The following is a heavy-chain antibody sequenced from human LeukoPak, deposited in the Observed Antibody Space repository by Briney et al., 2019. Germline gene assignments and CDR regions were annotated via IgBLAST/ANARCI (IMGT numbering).Heavy chain of an antibody. CDR3: AREEDLWAAAGTIDY. Sequence: SVKVSCKASGGTFTSYAISWVRQAPGQGLEWMGRIIPIFGIANYAQKFQGRVTITADKSTSTAYMELSSLRSEDTAVYYCAREEDLWAAAGTIDYWGQGTLVTVSS. CDR2: IIPIFGIA. J-gene: IGHJ4*02. D-gene: IGHD6-13*01. V-gene: IGHV1-69*04. CDR1: GGTFTSYA.